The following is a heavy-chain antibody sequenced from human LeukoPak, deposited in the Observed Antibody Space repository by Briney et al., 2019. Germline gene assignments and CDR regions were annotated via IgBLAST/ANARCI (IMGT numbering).Heavy chain of an antibody. J-gene: IGHJ4*02. D-gene: IGHD2-2*01. V-gene: IGHV1-8*01. Sequence: VASVKVSCKASGYTFTSYDINWVRQATGQGLEWMGWMNPNSGNTGYAQKFQGRVTMTEDTSTDTAYMELSSLRSEDTAVYYCATEYAARGPQFDYWGQGALVTVSS. CDR1: GYTFTSYD. CDR3: ATEYAARGPQFDY. CDR2: MNPNSGNT.